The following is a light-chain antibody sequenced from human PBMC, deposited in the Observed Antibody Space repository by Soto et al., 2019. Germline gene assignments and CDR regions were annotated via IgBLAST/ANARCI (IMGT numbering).Light chain of an antibody. CDR1: SSDVVTYDD. CDR2: VGN. V-gene: IGLV2-23*01. J-gene: IGLJ3*02. CDR3: CSYVYTNSRV. Sequence: QSALTQPASVSGSPGQPITISCTGTSSDVVTYDDVSWYQHQPGKAPKLIIYVGNKRPSGVSNRFSGPRSGNVASLTISGLQAEDEADYYCCSYVYTNSRVFGGGTKLTVL.